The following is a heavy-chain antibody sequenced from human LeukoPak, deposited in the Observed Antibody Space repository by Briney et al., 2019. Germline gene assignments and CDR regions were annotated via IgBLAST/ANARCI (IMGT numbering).Heavy chain of an antibody. CDR1: GGSISSGAHY. J-gene: IGHJ4*02. Sequence: SETLSLTCTVSGGSISSGAHYWSRVRQPPGKGLEWIGYISYSGSTYYNPSLKSRVTISIDTSKSQFSLKLSSVTAADTAVYYCARYYGGNSNFDYWGQGTLVTVSS. D-gene: IGHD4-23*01. CDR2: ISYSGST. V-gene: IGHV4-30-4*01. CDR3: ARYYGGNSNFDY.